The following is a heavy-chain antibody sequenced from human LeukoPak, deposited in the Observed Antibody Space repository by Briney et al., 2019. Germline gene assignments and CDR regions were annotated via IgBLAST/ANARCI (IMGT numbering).Heavy chain of an antibody. Sequence: PGRSLRLSCGASGFTFSSYGMHWVPQAPGKGLEWVAVISYDGSNKYYADSVKGRFTISRDNSKNTLYLQMNSLRAEDTAVYYCAKTRQQLAPTYYFDYWGQGTLVTVSS. CDR1: GFTFSSYG. J-gene: IGHJ4*02. CDR2: ISYDGSNK. D-gene: IGHD6-13*01. CDR3: AKTRQQLAPTYYFDY. V-gene: IGHV3-30*18.